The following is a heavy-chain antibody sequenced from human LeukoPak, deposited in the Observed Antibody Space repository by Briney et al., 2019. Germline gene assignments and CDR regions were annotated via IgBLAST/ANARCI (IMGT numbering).Heavy chain of an antibody. CDR2: INWNGGST. D-gene: IGHD3-22*01. J-gene: IGHJ4*02. V-gene: IGHV3-20*04. CDR1: GFTFDDYG. CDR3: ARTGYYDSSGYIDY. Sequence: GGSLRLSCAASGFTFDDYGMSWVRQAPGKGLEWVSGINWNGGSTGYADSVKGRFTISRDNAKNSLYLQMNSLRAEDTALYYCARTGYYDSSGYIDYWGQGTLVTVSS.